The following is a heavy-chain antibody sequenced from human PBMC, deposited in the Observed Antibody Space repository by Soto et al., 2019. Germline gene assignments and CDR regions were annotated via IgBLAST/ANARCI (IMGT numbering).Heavy chain of an antibody. CDR2: MNPNSGNT. D-gene: IGHD2-2*01. J-gene: IGHJ6*03. V-gene: IGHV1-8*01. Sequence: ASVKVSCKASGYTFTSYDINWVRQATGQGLEWMGWMNPNSGNTGYAQKFQGRVTMTRNTSISTAYMELSSLRSEDTAVYYCARGRRVVVPAVTTYYYYYMDVWGKGTTVTVSS. CDR1: GYTFTSYD. CDR3: ARGRRVVVPAVTTYYYYYMDV.